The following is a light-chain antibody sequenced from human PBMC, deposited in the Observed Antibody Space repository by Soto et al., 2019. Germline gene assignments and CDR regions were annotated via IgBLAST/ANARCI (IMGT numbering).Light chain of an antibody. J-gene: IGKJ3*01. CDR3: RQSYSTPFT. V-gene: IGKV1-39*01. CDR1: QSISSY. CDR2: AAS. Sequence: DIQMTQSPSSLSASVGDRVTITCRASQSISSYLNWYQQKPGKAPKLLIYAASSLQSGGPSRFSGRGSGTDVNLTISSLRPEDFAPYYYRQSYSTPFTFGPGTKVDIK.